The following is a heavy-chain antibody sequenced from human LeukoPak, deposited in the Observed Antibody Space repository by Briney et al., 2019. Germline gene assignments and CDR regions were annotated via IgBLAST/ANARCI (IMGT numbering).Heavy chain of an antibody. CDR3: ARVAVSPTWEGHYYYYYMDV. D-gene: IGHD1-26*01. CDR2: ISSSSSTI. J-gene: IGHJ6*03. CDR1: GFTFSSYS. Sequence: PGGSLRLSCAASGFTFSSYSMNWGRQAPGKGLEWGSYISSSSSTIYYADSVKGRFTISRDNAKNSLYLQMNSLRAEDTAVYYCARVAVSPTWEGHYYYYYMDVWGKGTTVTVSS. V-gene: IGHV3-48*01.